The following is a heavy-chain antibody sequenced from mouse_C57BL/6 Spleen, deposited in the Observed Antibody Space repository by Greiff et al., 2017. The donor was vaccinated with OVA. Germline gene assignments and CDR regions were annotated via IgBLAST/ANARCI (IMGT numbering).Heavy chain of an antibody. CDR2: ISSGSSTI. CDR1: GFTFSDYG. CDR3: ARDYSDAMDY. D-gene: IGHD2-13*01. J-gene: IGHJ4*01. Sequence: DVKLVESGGGLVKPGGSLKLSCAASGFTFSDYGMHWVRQAPEKGLEWVAYISSGSSTIYYADTVKGRFTISRDNAKNTLFLQMTSLRSEDTAMYYCARDYSDAMDYWGQGTSVTVSS. V-gene: IGHV5-17*01.